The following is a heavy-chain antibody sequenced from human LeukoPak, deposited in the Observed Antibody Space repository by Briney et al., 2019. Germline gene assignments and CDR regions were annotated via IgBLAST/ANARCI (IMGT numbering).Heavy chain of an antibody. D-gene: IGHD2-15*01. CDR3: ARRYCTGGSCFGDAFDI. Sequence: GESLKISFKGSGXIFTSYWISWVRQMPGTGLEWIGRIDPSDSYTNYSPSIQGHVTVSADKSISTAYLQWSSLKASDTAIYYCARRYCTGGSCFGDAFDIWGQGTMVTVSS. CDR1: GXIFTSYW. V-gene: IGHV5-10-1*01. J-gene: IGHJ3*02. CDR2: IDPSDSYT.